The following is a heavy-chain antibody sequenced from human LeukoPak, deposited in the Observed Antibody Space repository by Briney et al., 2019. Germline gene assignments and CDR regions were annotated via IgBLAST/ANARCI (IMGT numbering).Heavy chain of an antibody. J-gene: IGHJ4*02. V-gene: IGHV3-48*04. D-gene: IGHD3-10*01. CDR1: GFTFSSYS. Sequence: GGSLRLSCAASGFTFSSYSMNWVRQAPGKGLEWVSYISSSSSTIYYADSVKGRFTISRDNAKNSLYLQMNSLRAEDTAVYYCAREAVYYYGSGSHQFDYWGQGTLVTVSS. CDR2: ISSSSSTI. CDR3: AREAVYYYGSGSHQFDY.